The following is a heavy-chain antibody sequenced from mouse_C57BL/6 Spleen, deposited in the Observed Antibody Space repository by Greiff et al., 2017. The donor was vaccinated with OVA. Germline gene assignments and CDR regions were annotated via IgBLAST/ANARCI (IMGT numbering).Heavy chain of an antibody. CDR3: TRRGGSF. V-gene: IGHV1-15*01. CDR1: GYTFTDYE. Sequence: QVHVKQSGAELVRPGASVTLSCKASGYTFTDYEMHWVKQTPVHGLEWIGAIDPETGGTAYNQKFKGKAILTADKSSSTAYMELRILTSEDSAVYYCTRRGGSFWGTGTTVTVSS. CDR2: IDPETGGT. J-gene: IGHJ1*03.